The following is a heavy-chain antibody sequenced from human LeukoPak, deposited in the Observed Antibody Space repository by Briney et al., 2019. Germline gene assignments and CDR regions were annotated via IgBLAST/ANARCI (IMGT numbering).Heavy chain of an antibody. CDR2: INRSGST. CDR1: GGSFSGYY. D-gene: IGHD1-26*01. Sequence: SETLSLTCAVYGGSFSGYYWSWIRQPPGKGLEWIGEINRSGSTNYNPSLKSRVTISVDTSKNQFSLKLSSVTAAGTAVYYCAGRGDSLKIAKYYFDYWGQGTLVTVSS. J-gene: IGHJ4*02. V-gene: IGHV4-34*01. CDR3: AGRGDSLKIAKYYFDY.